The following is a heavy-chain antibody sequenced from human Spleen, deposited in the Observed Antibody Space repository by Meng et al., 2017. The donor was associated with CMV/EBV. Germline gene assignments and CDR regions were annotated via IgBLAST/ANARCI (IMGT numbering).Heavy chain of an antibody. CDR3: ARDIGETRDY. CDR2: INPSGGST. J-gene: IGHJ4*02. Sequence: KVSCQASGYPFTSYYMHWVRHAPGQGLEWMGIINPSGGSTSYAQKFQGRVTMTRDTSTSTVYMELSSLRSEDTAVYYCARDIGETRDYWGQGTLVTVSS. CDR1: GYPFTSYY. V-gene: IGHV1-46*01. D-gene: IGHD1-26*01.